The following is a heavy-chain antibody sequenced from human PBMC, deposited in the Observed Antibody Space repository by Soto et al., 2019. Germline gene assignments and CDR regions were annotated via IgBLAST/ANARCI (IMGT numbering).Heavy chain of an antibody. V-gene: IGHV3-7*01. Sequence: EVQLVESGGGLVQPGGSLRLSCVASGFTFSSYWMSWVRQAPGKGLEWVANIKQDGSEKYYVDSVKGRFTISRDNAKNSLYLQMNSLRAEDTAVYYCARDSYDFWSGERYFDLWGRGTLVTVSS. D-gene: IGHD3-3*01. J-gene: IGHJ2*01. CDR1: GFTFSSYW. CDR3: ARDSYDFWSGERYFDL. CDR2: IKQDGSEK.